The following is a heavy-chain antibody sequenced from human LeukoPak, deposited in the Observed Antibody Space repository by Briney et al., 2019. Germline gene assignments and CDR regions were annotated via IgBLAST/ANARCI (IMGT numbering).Heavy chain of an antibody. CDR3: AGLGPTTTHSLDS. V-gene: IGHV4-59*12. Sequence: SETLSLTCTVSGGSFSSYYWSWIRQPPGKGLEWIGYIYYSGSTNYNPSPKSRGTISLDASKNQFSLQLSSVTAADTAVYYCAGLGPTTTHSLDSWGQGTLVTVPS. J-gene: IGHJ5*01. D-gene: IGHD1-14*01. CDR1: GGSFSSYY. CDR2: IYYSGST.